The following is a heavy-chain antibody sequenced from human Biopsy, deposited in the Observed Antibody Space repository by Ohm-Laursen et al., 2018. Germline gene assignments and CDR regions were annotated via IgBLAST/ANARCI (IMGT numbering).Heavy chain of an antibody. CDR1: GFTFTSYA. Sequence: SSLRLSCAASGFTFTSYAMHWVRQAPGKGLEWVAVISHDGSGEYYADSLQGRFIISRDNPKNTVDLQMNSLRAEDTAVYFCARDGKRWDYSTYFSWHFDLWGRGTLVTVSS. V-gene: IGHV3-30*03. CDR3: ARDGKRWDYSTYFSWHFDL. D-gene: IGHD4-11*01. J-gene: IGHJ2*01. CDR2: ISHDGSGE.